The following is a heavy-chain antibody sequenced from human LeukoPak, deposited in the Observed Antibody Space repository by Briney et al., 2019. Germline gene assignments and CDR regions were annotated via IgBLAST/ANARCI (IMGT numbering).Heavy chain of an antibody. CDR3: SRDRQYYYDSSGYYASAFDI. CDR2: INPSGGST. Sequence: ASVKVSCKASGYTFTSYYMRWVRQAPGQGLEWMGIINPSGGSTSYAQKLQGRVTMTRDTSTSTVYMELSSLRSEDTAVYYCSRDRQYYYDSSGYYASAFDIWGQGTMVTVSS. D-gene: IGHD3-22*01. J-gene: IGHJ3*02. V-gene: IGHV1-46*01. CDR1: GYTFTSYY.